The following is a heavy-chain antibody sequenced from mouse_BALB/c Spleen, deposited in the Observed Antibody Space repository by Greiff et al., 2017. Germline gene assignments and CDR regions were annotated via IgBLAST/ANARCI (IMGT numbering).Heavy chain of an antibody. Sequence: EVKLVESGGGLVKPGGSLKLSCAASGFTFSSYAMSWVRQTPEKRLEWVATISSGGSYTYYPDSVKGRFTISRDNAKNTLYLQMSSLRSEDTAMYYCARCGLHGTWFAYWGQGTLVTVSA. CDR3: ARCGLHGTWFAY. V-gene: IGHV5-9-3*01. CDR2: ISSGGSYT. J-gene: IGHJ3*01. CDR1: GFTFSSYA. D-gene: IGHD3-1*01.